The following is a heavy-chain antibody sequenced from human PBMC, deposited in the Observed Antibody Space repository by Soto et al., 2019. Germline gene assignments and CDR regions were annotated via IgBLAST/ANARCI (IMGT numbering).Heavy chain of an antibody. J-gene: IGHJ4*02. CDR1: GGSITSSSYY. D-gene: IGHD1-26*01. CDR3: ARRYGGNFDY. CDR2: IYYSGST. Sequence: SETLSLTCTVSGGSITSSSYYWGWIRQPPGKGLEWIGSIYYSGSTYYNPSLKSRVTISVDTSKNQFSLKLSSVTAADTAVYYCARRYGGNFDYWGQGTLVTVSS. V-gene: IGHV4-39*01.